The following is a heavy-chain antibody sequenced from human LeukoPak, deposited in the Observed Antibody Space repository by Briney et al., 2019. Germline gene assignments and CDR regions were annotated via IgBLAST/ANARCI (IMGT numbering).Heavy chain of an antibody. J-gene: IGHJ4*02. V-gene: IGHV1-69*13. CDR1: GGTFSSYA. CDR3: ARDYHKYCSGGSCHAN. CDR2: IIPIFGTA. Sequence: SVKVSCKASGGTFSSYAISWVRQAPGQGLEWRGGIIPIFGTANYAQKFQGRVTITADESTSTAYMELSSLRSEGTAVYYCARDYHKYCSGGSCHANWGQGTLVTVSS. D-gene: IGHD2-15*01.